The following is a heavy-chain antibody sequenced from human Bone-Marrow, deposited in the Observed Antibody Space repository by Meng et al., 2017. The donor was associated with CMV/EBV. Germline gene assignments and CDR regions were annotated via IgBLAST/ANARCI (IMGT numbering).Heavy chain of an antibody. CDR1: GFTFDDYG. Sequence: GESLKISCAASGFTFDDYGMHWVRQAPGKGLEWVAFIRHDGSNKFYGDSVKGRFTISRDNSKNTLYLQMNSLRAEETAIYYCAKDQLLFGGPNAYFDDWGQGTLVTVSS. CDR2: IRHDGSNK. D-gene: IGHD3-16*01. V-gene: IGHV3-30*02. CDR3: AKDQLLFGGPNAYFDD. J-gene: IGHJ4*02.